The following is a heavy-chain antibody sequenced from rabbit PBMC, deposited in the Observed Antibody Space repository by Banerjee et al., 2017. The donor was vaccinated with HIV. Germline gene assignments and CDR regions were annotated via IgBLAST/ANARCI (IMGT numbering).Heavy chain of an antibody. Sequence: QQQLEESGGDLVRPEGSLTLTCTASAFSFSSGYWACWVRQAPGKGLEWIGCIGTGDGRTYYASWAKGRFTISKTSSTTVTLQMTSLTDADTATYFCARDDTMTWAYDLVLWGPGTLVTVS. CDR3: ARDDTMTWAYDLVL. CDR2: IGTGDGRT. J-gene: IGHJ4*01. CDR1: AFSFSSGYW. D-gene: IGHD2-1*01. V-gene: IGHV1S45*01.